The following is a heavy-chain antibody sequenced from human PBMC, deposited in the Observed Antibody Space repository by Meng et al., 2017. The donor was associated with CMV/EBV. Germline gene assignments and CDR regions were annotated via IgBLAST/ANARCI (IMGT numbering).Heavy chain of an antibody. D-gene: IGHD3-16*01. CDR3: ARDWADGFDY. CDR1: GFAFSRFW. V-gene: IGHV3-7*01. J-gene: IGHJ4*02. Sequence: LSLTCAASGFAFSRFWMTWVRQPPGKGLEFVANIKDNGGVKEYADSLKGRFTISRDNARNSVYLQMTNVRAEDTAVYFCARDWADGFDYWGQGVLVTVSS. CDR2: IKDNGGVK.